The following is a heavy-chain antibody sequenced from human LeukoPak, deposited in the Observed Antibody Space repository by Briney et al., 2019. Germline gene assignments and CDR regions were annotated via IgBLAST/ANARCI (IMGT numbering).Heavy chain of an antibody. CDR3: AREGARCKTSFSAIDI. Sequence: PSETLSLTCTVSGGSISSYYWSWIRQPPGKGLEWIGYIYYSGSTSYNPSLKSRVTISVDTSKNQFSLKLSSVTAADTAVYYCAREGARCKTSFSAIDIWGQGTMVTVSS. CDR1: GGSISSYY. CDR2: IYYSGST. V-gene: IGHV4-59*01. D-gene: IGHD2-8*01. J-gene: IGHJ3*02.